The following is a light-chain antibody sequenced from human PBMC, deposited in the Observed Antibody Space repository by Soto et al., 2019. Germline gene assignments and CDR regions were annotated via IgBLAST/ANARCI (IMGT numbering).Light chain of an antibody. J-gene: IGLJ3*02. CDR3: QTWGTGTWV. CDR2: LNSDGSH. V-gene: IGLV4-69*01. Sequence: QLVLTQSPSASASLGASVKLTCTLRSGHSSYAIAWHQQQPEKGPRYLMKLNSDGSHSKGDGIPDRFSGSSSGAERYLTISSLQSEDDADYYCQTWGTGTWVFGGGTKLTVL. CDR1: SGHSSYA.